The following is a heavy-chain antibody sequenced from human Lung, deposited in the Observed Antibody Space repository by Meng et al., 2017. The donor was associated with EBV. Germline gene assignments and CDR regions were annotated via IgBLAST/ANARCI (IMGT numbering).Heavy chain of an antibody. CDR2: ITGVSSYI. Sequence: EVQRVESGGGLVKPGGCLRLSCAASGFTFNHYNMHWVRQAPGKGLEWVSSITGVSSYIYYAESVKGRFTISRDNAKNSLFLQMNSLRADDTGVYYCARDLTAVAAFDYWGQGTLVTVSS. CDR3: ARDLTAVAAFDY. J-gene: IGHJ4*02. D-gene: IGHD6-19*01. CDR1: GFTFNHYN. V-gene: IGHV3-21*01.